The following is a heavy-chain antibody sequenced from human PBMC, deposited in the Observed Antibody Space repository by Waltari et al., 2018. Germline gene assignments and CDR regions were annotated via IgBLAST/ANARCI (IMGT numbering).Heavy chain of an antibody. V-gene: IGHV3-53*01. D-gene: IGHD5-18*01. CDR2: LYAGGGGT. J-gene: IGHJ4*02. Sequence: VEVAEFWGGVVPARGAPGLRWSASGVVVSKRFVSLVRQAPGRGLEWVSVLYAGGGGTYYEDSVKGRFTISRDNSKNTLYLQMNNLRVEDTGVYFCARAGLGSPSQWLQLLDSWGQGTVVTVSS. CDR1: GVVVSKRF. CDR3: ARAGLGSPSQWLQLLDS.